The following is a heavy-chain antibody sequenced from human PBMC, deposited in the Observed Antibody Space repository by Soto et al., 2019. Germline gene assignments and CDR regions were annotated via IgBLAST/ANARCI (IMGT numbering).Heavy chain of an antibody. D-gene: IGHD6-13*01. V-gene: IGHV3-23*01. Sequence: GSLRLSCAASGFTFSSYAMSWVRQAPGKGLEWVSAISGSGGSTYYADSVKGRFTISRDNSKNTLYLQMNSLRAEDTAVYYCAKNEVGSSSWYPPTYYYYGMDVWGQGTTVTVSS. CDR2: ISGSGGST. CDR3: AKNEVGSSSWYPPTYYYYGMDV. J-gene: IGHJ6*02. CDR1: GFTFSSYA.